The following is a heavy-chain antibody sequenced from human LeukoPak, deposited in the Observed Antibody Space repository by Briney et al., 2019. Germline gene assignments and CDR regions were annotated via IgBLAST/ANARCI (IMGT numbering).Heavy chain of an antibody. J-gene: IGHJ3*02. CDR1: GYTFTSYD. D-gene: IGHD1-26*01. Sequence: ASVKVSCKASGYTFTSYDINWVRQATGQGLEWMGWMNPNSGNTGYAQKFQGRVTMTRDTSISTAYMELSRLRSDDTAVYYCARDPQRGVRGAFDIWGQGTMVTVSS. CDR3: ARDPQRGVRGAFDI. V-gene: IGHV1-8*01. CDR2: MNPNSGNT.